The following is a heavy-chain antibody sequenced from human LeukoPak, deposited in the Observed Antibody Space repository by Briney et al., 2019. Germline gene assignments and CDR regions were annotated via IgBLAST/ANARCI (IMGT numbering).Heavy chain of an antibody. CDR3: ASGGSYSSSWYADY. CDR1: GGTFSSYA. Sequence: SVKVSCKASGGTFSSYAISWVRQAPGQGLEWMGGIIPIFGTANYAQKFQGRVTITADESTSTAYMELSSLRSEDTAVYYCASGGSYSSSWYADYWGQGTLVTVSS. CDR2: IIPIFGTA. V-gene: IGHV1-69*01. J-gene: IGHJ4*02. D-gene: IGHD6-13*01.